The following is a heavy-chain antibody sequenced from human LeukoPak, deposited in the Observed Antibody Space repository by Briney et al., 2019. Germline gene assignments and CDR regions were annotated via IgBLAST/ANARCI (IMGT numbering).Heavy chain of an antibody. J-gene: IGHJ3*02. V-gene: IGHV1-46*01. CDR1: GYTFTSYY. Sequence: GASVKVSCKASGYTFTSYYMHWVRQAPGQGLEWMGIINSSGGSTSYAQKFQGRVTMTRNTSISTAYMELSSLRSEDTAVYYCARGLFPSDAFDIWGQGTMVTVSS. CDR2: INSSGGST. CDR3: ARGLFPSDAFDI.